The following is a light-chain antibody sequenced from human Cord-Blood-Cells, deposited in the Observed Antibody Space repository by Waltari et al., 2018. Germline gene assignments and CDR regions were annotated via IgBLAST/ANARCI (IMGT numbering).Light chain of an antibody. V-gene: IGLV2-14*01. J-gene: IGLJ3*02. Sequence: QSALTQPASVSGSPGQSLTLSCTGTSSDVGGYNYVSWYQQHPGKAPKLMIYDVSNRPSGVSNRFSGSKSGNTASLTISGLQAEDEADYYCSSYTSSSNWVFGGGTKLTVL. CDR3: SSYTSSSNWV. CDR1: SSDVGGYNY. CDR2: DVS.